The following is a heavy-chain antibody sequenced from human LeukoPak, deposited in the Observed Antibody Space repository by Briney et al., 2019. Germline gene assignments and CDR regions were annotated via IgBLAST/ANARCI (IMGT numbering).Heavy chain of an antibody. Sequence: PGGSLRLSCAASGFTFSSYGMHWVRQAPGKGLEWVAVISYDGSNKYYADSVKGRFTISRDNSENTLYLQMNSLRAEDTAVYYCAKGGYSYGFLFDYWGQGTLVTVSS. CDR2: ISYDGSNK. D-gene: IGHD5-18*01. J-gene: IGHJ4*02. CDR1: GFTFSSYG. CDR3: AKGGYSYGFLFDY. V-gene: IGHV3-30*18.